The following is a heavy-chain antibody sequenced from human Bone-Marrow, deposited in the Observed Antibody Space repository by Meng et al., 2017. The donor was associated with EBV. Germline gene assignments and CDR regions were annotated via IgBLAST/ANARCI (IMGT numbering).Heavy chain of an antibody. J-gene: IGHJ4*02. CDR3: ARGRSLFDY. V-gene: IGHV4-39*07. CDR2: IHYNGST. CDR1: GVSLTSDSYL. Sequence: QVSLQESGPGLVKPSETLSLTCTVSGVSLTSDSYLWDWIRQPPGKGLEWIGRIHYNGSTQYNPFFKSRVTISEDTSKNQFSLRLNSVTAADTAVYFCARGRSLFDYWGQGILVTVSS.